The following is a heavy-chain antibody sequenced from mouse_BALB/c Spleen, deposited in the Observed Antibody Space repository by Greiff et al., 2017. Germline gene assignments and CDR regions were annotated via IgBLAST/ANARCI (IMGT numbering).Heavy chain of an antibody. CDR1: GFTFSSYA. Sequence: EVQRVESGGGLVKPGGSLKLSCAASGFTFSSYAMSWVRQTPEKRLEWVASISSGGSTYYPDSVKGRFTISRDNARNILYLQMSSLRSEDTAMYYCAREHYYGSSYGFAYWGQGTLVTVSA. CDR2: ISSGGST. D-gene: IGHD1-1*01. J-gene: IGHJ3*01. CDR3: AREHYYGSSYGFAY. V-gene: IGHV5-6-5*01.